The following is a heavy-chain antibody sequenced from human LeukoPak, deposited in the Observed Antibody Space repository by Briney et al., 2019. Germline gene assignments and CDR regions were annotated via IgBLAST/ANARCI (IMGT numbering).Heavy chain of an antibody. Sequence: SVKVSCKASGGTFSTYGINWVRQAPGQGLEWMGRFNSIPATPNYAQRFQGRVTITADKSTTTFYMELSSLRSEDTAVYYCTRGTVNAFDVWGQGTMVTVSS. J-gene: IGHJ3*01. CDR3: TRGTVNAFDV. CDR1: GGTFSTYG. CDR2: FNSIPATP. V-gene: IGHV1-69*04. D-gene: IGHD1-1*01.